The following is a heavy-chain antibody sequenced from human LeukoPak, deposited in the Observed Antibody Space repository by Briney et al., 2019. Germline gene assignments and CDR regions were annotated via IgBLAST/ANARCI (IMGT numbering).Heavy chain of an antibody. D-gene: IGHD3-22*01. CDR3: ARDSNGPAF. J-gene: IGHJ4*02. Sequence: GGSLRLSCAASGVTVCNSYRRWVRQAPGKGLEWVGVIYSSGGTFYSDSVKGRFTISRDCSKNTLLLQMSSLRANDTAVFFCARDSNGPAFWGQGTVVTVSP. CDR2: IYSSGGT. V-gene: IGHV3-53*01. CDR1: GVTVCNSY.